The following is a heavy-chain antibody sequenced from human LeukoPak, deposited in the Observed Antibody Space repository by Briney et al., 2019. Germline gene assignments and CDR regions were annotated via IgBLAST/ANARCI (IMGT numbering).Heavy chain of an antibody. J-gene: IGHJ4*02. CDR2: IYASGRT. V-gene: IGHV4-4*07. CDR3: ARDLTDYYELDY. CDR1: GGSIGSYY. D-gene: IGHD3-22*01. Sequence: ASETLSLTCTVSGGSIGSYYWNRIRQPAGKGLEWIGRIYASGRTHYNPSLKSRVTMSVDTSKNQFSLKVTSVTAADTAVYYCARDLTDYYELDYWGQGTLVSVSS.